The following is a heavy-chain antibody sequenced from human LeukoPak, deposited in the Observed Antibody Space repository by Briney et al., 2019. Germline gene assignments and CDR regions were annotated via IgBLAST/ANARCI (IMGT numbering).Heavy chain of an antibody. V-gene: IGHV3-23*01. CDR2: ISSRGGST. D-gene: IGHD1-26*01. CDR3: AKAGWYSAKTYATYDDAYDI. Sequence: PGGSLRLSCAASGFTFTAHAMNWVRQAPGKGLEWVSVISSRGGSTYYADSVKGRFTISRDNSKSTLYLQMTSLRAEDTAVYYCAKAGWYSAKTYATYDDAYDIWGQGTMVTVSS. CDR1: GFTFTAHA. J-gene: IGHJ3*02.